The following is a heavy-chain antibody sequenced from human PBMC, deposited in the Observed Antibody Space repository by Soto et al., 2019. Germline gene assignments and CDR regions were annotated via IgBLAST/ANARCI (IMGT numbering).Heavy chain of an antibody. J-gene: IGHJ1*01. CDR3: ARGMYSSSWYFQH. D-gene: IGHD6-13*01. CDR2: ISSSSIYT. V-gene: IGHV3-11*05. Sequence: QVQLVESGGGLVKPGGSLRLSCAASGFTFSDYYMNWIRQAPRKGLEWVSYISSSSIYTNYADSVRGRFTISRDNAKNSVYLQMNSLRAEDTAVYYCARGMYSSSWYFQHWGQGTLVTVSS. CDR1: GFTFSDYY.